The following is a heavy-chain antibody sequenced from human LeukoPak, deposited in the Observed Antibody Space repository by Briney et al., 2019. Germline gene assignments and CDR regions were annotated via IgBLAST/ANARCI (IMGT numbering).Heavy chain of an antibody. V-gene: IGHV3-7*01. CDR2: INPDGNDI. J-gene: IGHJ4*01. Sequence: GGSLRLSCAASGFTFSSHWMAWVRQPPGKGLEWVAIINPDGNDIHYADSLKGRFTISRDSAKNSVSLQMNSLRVEDTAVDYCAKDSGWYRFDFWGQGTLVTVSS. CDR1: GFTFSSHW. D-gene: IGHD6-19*01. CDR3: AKDSGWYRFDF.